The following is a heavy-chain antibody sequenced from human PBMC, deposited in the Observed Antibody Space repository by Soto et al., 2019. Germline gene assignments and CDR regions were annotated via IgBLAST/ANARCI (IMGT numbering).Heavy chain of an antibody. V-gene: IGHV4-4*07. CDR1: GASISGYY. D-gene: IGHD1-1*01. J-gene: IGHJ5*02. CDR2: IYATGTT. CDR3: VRDGTKTLRDWFDP. Sequence: SETLSLTCTVSGASISGYYWSWIRKSAGKGLEWIGRIYATGTTDYNPSLKSRVMMSVDTSKKQFSLKLRSVTAAGTAVYYCVRDGTKTLRDWFDPWGQGISVTVSS.